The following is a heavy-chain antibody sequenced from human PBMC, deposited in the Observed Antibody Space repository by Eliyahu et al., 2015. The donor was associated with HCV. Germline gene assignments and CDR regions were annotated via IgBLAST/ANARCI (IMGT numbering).Heavy chain of an antibody. CDR3: AKDHPQVGAISYYFDY. Sequence: EVQLLESGGGLVQPGGSLRLSCSASGFTFXXYAMSWVRQAPGKGLEWVSAISGSGGSTYYADSVKGRFTISRDNSKNTLYLQMNSLRAEDTAVYYCAKDHPQVGAISYYFDYWGQGTLVTVSS. CDR2: ISGSGGST. CDR1: GFTFXXYA. J-gene: IGHJ4*02. D-gene: IGHD1-26*01. V-gene: IGHV3-23*01.